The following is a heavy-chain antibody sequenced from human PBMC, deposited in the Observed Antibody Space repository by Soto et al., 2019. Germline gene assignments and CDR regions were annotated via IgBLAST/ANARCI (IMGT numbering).Heavy chain of an antibody. Sequence: PSETLSLTCTVSGGSISSYYWSWIRQPPGKGLEWIGYIYYSGSTNYNPSLKSRVTISVDTSKNQFSLKLSSVTAADTAVYYCARDVSDSGWLYCWGQGTLVTVSS. CDR2: IYYSGST. CDR1: GGSISSYY. V-gene: IGHV4-59*01. D-gene: IGHD5-12*01. CDR3: ARDVSDSGWLYC. J-gene: IGHJ4*02.